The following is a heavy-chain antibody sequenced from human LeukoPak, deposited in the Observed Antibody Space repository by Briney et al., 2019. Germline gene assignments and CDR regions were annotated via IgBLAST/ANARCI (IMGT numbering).Heavy chain of an antibody. CDR1: GFTFRSYP. V-gene: IGHV3-23*01. Sequence: HPGGSLRLSCAASGFTFRSYPMTWVRQAPGKGLAWVSTIGDSAYYADSVKGRFTISRDNSRNTLYLQMNSLRVEDTAVYYCAKPDYGWGQGTLVTVSS. D-gene: IGHD3-16*01. CDR3: AKPDYG. CDR2: IGDSA. J-gene: IGHJ4*02.